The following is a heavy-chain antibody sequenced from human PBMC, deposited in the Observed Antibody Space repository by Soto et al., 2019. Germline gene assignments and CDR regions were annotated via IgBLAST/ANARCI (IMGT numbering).Heavy chain of an antibody. Sequence: ASETLSLTCAVSGYSIASGYYWAWIRQSPGKGLEWIGSIYHAGSVYYNPSLNSRVAVSLDTSKNHFSLKLASVTAADTAVYYCARTFDYYGMAVWGQGTTVTVSS. J-gene: IGHJ6*02. CDR3: ARTFDYYGMAV. V-gene: IGHV4-38-2*01. CDR1: GYSIASGYY. CDR2: IYHAGSV.